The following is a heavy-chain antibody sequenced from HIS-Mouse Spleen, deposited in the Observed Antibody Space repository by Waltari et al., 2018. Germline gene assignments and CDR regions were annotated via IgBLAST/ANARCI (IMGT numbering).Heavy chain of an antibody. J-gene: IGHJ5*02. CDR3: ARDPSSSSGFDP. D-gene: IGHD6-6*01. V-gene: IGHV3-30-3*01. Sequence: QVQLVESGGGVVQLGRSLRLSCAASGFTLSSYAMHWVRQAPGKGLEWVAVISYDGSNKYYADSVKGRFTISRDNSKNTLYLQMNSLRAEDTAVYYCARDPSSSSGFDPWGQGTLVTVSS. CDR2: ISYDGSNK. CDR1: GFTLSSYA.